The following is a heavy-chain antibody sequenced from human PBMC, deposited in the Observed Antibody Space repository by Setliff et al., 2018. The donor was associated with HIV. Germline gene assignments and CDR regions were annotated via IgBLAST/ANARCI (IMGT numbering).Heavy chain of an antibody. V-gene: IGHV5-51*01. D-gene: IGHD3-9*01. CDR2: IFPRDSET. J-gene: IGHJ6*04. CDR1: GYSFPNDW. Sequence: PGESLKISCKDSGYSFPNDWIGWVRQKPGKGLEWVAIIFPRDSETRYSPSFEGQVTISVDRSLNTVYLQWSRLRASDSAIYYCTRHPLRPGIAGYFYFADVWGTGTTVTVSS. CDR3: TRHPLRPGIAGYFYFADV.